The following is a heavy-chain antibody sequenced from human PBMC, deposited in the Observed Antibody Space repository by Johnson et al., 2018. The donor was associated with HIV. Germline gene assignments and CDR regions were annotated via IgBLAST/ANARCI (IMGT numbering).Heavy chain of an antibody. CDR3: ARVGVGGYSADGAFDI. CDR2: IWYDGSNK. J-gene: IGHJ3*02. D-gene: IGHD2-15*01. V-gene: IGHV3-33*01. CDR1: GFTFSSYG. Sequence: VQLVESGGGVVQPGRSLRLSCAASGFTFSSYGMHWVRQAPGKGLEWVAVIWYDGSNKYYADSVKGRFTISRDNSKNTLYLQINSLRAEDAAVFYCARVGVGGYSADGAFDIWGQGTMVTVSS.